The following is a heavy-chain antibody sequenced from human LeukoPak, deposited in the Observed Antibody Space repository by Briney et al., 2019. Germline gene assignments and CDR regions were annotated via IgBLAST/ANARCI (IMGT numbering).Heavy chain of an antibody. CDR2: MKQDGSEK. CDR3: ARSPSYLYSGSYYDYYYYMDV. CDR1: GFTFSSYW. D-gene: IGHD1-26*01. Sequence: PGGSLRLSCAASGFTFSSYWMSWVRQAPGKGLEWVANMKQDGSEKYYVDSVKGRFTISRDNAENSLYLQMNSLRAEDTAVYYCARSPSYLYSGSYYDYYYYMDVWGKGTTVTVSS. V-gene: IGHV3-7*01. J-gene: IGHJ6*03.